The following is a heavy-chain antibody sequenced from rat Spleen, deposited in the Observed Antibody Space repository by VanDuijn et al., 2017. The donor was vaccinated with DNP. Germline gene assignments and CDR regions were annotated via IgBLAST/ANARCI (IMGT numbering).Heavy chain of an antibody. J-gene: IGHJ2*01. CDR1: GFTFSTYW. Sequence: EVQLVETGGGLVQPGRSLKLSCVASGFTFSTYWMYWIRQAPGKGLEWVASISTDGDTTYYPDSVKGRFTISRDNAEDTVYLQMSSLRSEDTATYYCARRIYDGGYYPYFDYWGQGVMVTVSS. CDR3: ARRIYDGGYYPYFDY. V-gene: IGHV5-58*01. D-gene: IGHD1-12*02. CDR2: ISTDGDTT.